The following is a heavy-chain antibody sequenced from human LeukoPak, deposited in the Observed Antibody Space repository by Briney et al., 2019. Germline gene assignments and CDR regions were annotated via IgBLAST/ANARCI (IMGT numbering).Heavy chain of an antibody. D-gene: IGHD3-10*01. CDR3: ARDGFTMVRGVIGWFDP. J-gene: IGHJ5*02. CDR2: ISASGDST. Sequence: GGSLRLSCAASGFTFSNFAMSWVRQAPGKGLEWVSAISASGDSTFYADSVKGRFTISRDNSKSTLYLQMNSLRAEDTAVYYCARDGFTMVRGVIGWFDPWGQGTLVTVSS. CDR1: GFTFSNFA. V-gene: IGHV3-23*01.